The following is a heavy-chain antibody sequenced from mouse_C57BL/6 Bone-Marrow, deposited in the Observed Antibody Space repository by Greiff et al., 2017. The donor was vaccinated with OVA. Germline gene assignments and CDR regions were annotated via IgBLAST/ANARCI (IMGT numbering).Heavy chain of an antibody. Sequence: DVMLVESGEGLVKPGGSLKLSCAASGFTFTSYAMSWVRQTPEKRLEWVAYISSGGDYIYYADTVKGRFTISTDNARNTLYLQMSSLKSEDTAMYYCTRRGDYYYGSSYYCDYWGQGTTLTVSS. CDR3: TRRGDYYYGSSYYCDY. CDR1: GFTFTSYA. J-gene: IGHJ2*01. CDR2: ISSGGDYI. V-gene: IGHV5-9-1*02. D-gene: IGHD1-1*01.